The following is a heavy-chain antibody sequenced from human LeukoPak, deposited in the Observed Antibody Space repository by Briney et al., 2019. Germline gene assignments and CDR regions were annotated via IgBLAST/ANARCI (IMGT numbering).Heavy chain of an antibody. CDR1: GFTFSSYA. CDR2: ISYDGSNK. V-gene: IGHV3-30*01. J-gene: IGHJ6*03. CDR3: ARALRYYYYYMDV. Sequence: GSSLRLSCAASGFTFSSYAMHWVRQAPGKGLEWVAVISYDGSNKYYADSVKGRFTISRDNSKNTLYLQMNSLRAEDTAVYYCARALRYYYYYMDVWGKGTTVTVSS.